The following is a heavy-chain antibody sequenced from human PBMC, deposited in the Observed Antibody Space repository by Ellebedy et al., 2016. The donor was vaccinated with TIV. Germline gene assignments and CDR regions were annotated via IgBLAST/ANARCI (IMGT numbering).Heavy chain of an antibody. CDR2: IIPIFGTA. CDR3: ARAGVSSSGATFDY. D-gene: IGHD6-19*01. CDR1: GGTFSSYA. Sequence: AASVKVSCKASGGTFSSYAISWVRQAPGQGLEWMGGIIPIFGTANYAQKFQGRVTITADESTSTAYMELSSLRSEDTAVYYCARAGVSSSGATFDYWGQGTLVTVSS. V-gene: IGHV1-69*13. J-gene: IGHJ4*02.